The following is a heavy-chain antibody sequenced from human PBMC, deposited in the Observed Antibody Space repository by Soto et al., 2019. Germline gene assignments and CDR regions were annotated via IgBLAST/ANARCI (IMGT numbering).Heavy chain of an antibody. J-gene: IGHJ4*02. V-gene: IGHV4-59*08. Sequence: PSETLSLTCAVSGGSISSYYWSWIRQPPGKGLEWIGYIYYSGSTNYHPSLNSRVTISVDTSKNQFSLRLSSVTAADTAVYYCARLKDASGSPRRHIDYWGQGILVTVSS. CDR2: IYYSGST. D-gene: IGHD3-10*01. CDR3: ARLKDASGSPRRHIDY. CDR1: GGSISSYY.